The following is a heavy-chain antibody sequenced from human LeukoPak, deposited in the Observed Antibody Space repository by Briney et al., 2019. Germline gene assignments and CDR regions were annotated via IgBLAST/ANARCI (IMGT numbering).Heavy chain of an antibody. CDR2: IYYSGST. Sequence: SETLSLTCTVSGGSISSSSYYWGWIRQPPGKGLEWIGSIYYSGSTYYNPSLKSRVTISVDTSKNQFSLKVSSVTAADTAVYYCARDPDFSIFPRSYYFDYWGQGTLVTVSS. V-gene: IGHV4-39*07. CDR3: ARDPDFSIFPRSYYFDY. D-gene: IGHD2/OR15-2a*01. CDR1: GGSISSSSYY. J-gene: IGHJ4*02.